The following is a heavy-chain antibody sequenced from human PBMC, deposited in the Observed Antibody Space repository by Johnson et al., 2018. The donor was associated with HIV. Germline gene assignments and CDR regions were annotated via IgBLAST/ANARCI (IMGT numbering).Heavy chain of an antibody. CDR2: IKCDGSEK. CDR1: GFTFSSYA. J-gene: IGHJ3*02. D-gene: IGHD3-3*01. V-gene: IGHV3-7*01. CDR3: AREQFLESDAFDI. Sequence: MLLVESGGGVVQPGRSLRLYCAASGFTFSSYAMHWVCQAPEKGLEWVADIKCDGSEKYYVDSVKGRFTISRDNAKNSLYLQMNSLRAEDTAVYYCAREQFLESDAFDIWGQGTMVTVSS.